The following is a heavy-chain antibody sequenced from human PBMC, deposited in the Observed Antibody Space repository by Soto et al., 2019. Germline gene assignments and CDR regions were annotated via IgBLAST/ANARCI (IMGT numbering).Heavy chain of an antibody. CDR1: GGSISSYY. Sequence: QVQLQESGPRLVKPSETLSLTCTVSGGSISSYYWSWIRQPPGKGLEWIGYIYYSGSTNYNPSLNSRAPISVDTSKNQFSLKLSSVTAADTAVYYCARRWGRSFDYWGQGTLVTVSS. J-gene: IGHJ4*02. CDR2: IYYSGST. D-gene: IGHD2-15*01. CDR3: ARRWGRSFDY. V-gene: IGHV4-59*08.